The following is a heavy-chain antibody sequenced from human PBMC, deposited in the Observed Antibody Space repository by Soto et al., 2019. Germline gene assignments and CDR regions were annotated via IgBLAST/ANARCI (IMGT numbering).Heavy chain of an antibody. J-gene: IGHJ3*02. D-gene: IGHD3-10*01. V-gene: IGHV1-69*13. CDR2: IIPIFGTA. Sequence: ASVKVSCKASGGTFSSYAIIWVRQAPGQGLEWMGGIIPIFGTANYAQKFQGRVTITADESTSTAYMELSSLRSEDTAVYYCARASYALDAFDIWGQGTMVTVSS. CDR1: GGTFSSYA. CDR3: ARASYALDAFDI.